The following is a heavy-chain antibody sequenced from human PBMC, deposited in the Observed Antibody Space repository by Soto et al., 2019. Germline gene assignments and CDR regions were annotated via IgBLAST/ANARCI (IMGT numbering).Heavy chain of an antibody. CDR2: IDYSGDR. CDR3: GRQVKWTNSVTFDY. Sequence: QVQLQESGPGLVKPSETLSLTCTVSGGSMRSYYWSWIRQPPGKGLEWIGHIDYSGDRNYNHSLKSRVPVSVEMPKNQFYLRLRSVTAADTAVYYCGRQVKWTNSVTFDYWG. V-gene: IGHV4-59*01. CDR1: GGSMRSYY. J-gene: IGHJ4*01. D-gene: IGHD1-26*01.